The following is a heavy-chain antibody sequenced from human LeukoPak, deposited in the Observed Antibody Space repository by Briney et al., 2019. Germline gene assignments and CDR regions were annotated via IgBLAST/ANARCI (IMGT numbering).Heavy chain of an antibody. CDR2: INSDGSST. D-gene: IGHD2-21*01. CDR3: ARGWWPGDSDPGEAYYYYGMDV. CDR1: GFTFSSYW. J-gene: IGHJ6*02. V-gene: IGHV3-74*01. Sequence: GGSLRLSCAASGFTFSSYWMHWVRQAPGKGLVWVSRINSDGSSTSYADSVKGRFTISRDNAKNTLYLQMNSLRAEDTAVYYCARGWWPGDSDPGEAYYYYGMDVWGQGTTATVSS.